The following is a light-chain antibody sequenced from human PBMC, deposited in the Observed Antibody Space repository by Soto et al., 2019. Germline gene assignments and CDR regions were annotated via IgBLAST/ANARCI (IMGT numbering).Light chain of an antibody. CDR2: GAS. Sequence: EIVLTQSTGTLSLSRGERATLSCRASQSVSSNFLAWYQQKPGQAPRLLIYGASIRATGIPDRFSVSGSGTNFTLNSRRFESDDIPVYYCQQYPSSHVTFSQGTEVEIK. V-gene: IGKV3-20*01. J-gene: IGKJ1*01. CDR1: QSVSSNF. CDR3: QQYPSSHVT.